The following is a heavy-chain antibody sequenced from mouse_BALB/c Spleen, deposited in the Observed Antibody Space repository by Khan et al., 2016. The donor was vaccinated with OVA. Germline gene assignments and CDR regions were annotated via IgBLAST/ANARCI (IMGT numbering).Heavy chain of an antibody. D-gene: IGHD2-12*01. J-gene: IGHJ3*01. Sequence: LQQPGSELVRPGASVKLSCKASGYTFTSYWMHWVKQRPGQGLEWIGDIYPGSGSTNYDEKFKSKATLTVDTSSSTAYMQLSSLTSEDSAVYCCTSWSYWFAYWGQGTLVTVSA. CDR3: TSWSYWFAY. CDR2: IYPGSGST. V-gene: IGHV1S22*01. CDR1: GYTFTSYW.